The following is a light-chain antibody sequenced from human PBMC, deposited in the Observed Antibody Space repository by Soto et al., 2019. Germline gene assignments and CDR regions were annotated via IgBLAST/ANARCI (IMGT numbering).Light chain of an antibody. V-gene: IGKV1-5*03. CDR3: QQSYSTPPI. J-gene: IGKJ5*01. Sequence: DIQMTQSPSTLSASVGDTVTVTCRASQSFIGWLAWYHQKPGEAPKLLIYKASSLESGVPSRFSGSGSGTDFTLTISSLQPEDFATYYCQQSYSTPPIFGQGTRLEIK. CDR2: KAS. CDR1: QSFIGW.